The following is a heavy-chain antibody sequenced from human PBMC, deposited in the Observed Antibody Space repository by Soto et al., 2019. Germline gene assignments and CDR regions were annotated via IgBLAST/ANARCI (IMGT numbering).Heavy chain of an antibody. CDR1: GFPHSSDEMC. J-gene: IGHJ4*02. D-gene: IGHD2-15*01. V-gene: IGHV2-70*11. CDR2: IDWDDDK. Sequence: QSLTMTCRSSGFPHSSDEMCVSWIRQPPGKALEWLARIDWDDDKYYSTFLRTRLTISKGTSKNQVVLTMTNMDPVDTATYYCARMKAHCSGGRCYDSGHYFDYWGQGALVTVSS. CDR3: ARMKAHCSGGRCYDSGHYFDY.